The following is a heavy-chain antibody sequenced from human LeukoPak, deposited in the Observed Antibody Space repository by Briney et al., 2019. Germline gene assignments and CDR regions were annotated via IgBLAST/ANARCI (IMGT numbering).Heavy chain of an antibody. CDR2: IIPIFGTA. Sequence: SVKVSCKASGYTFTGYYMHWLRQAPEQGLEWMGGIIPIFGTANYAQKFQGRVTITTDESTSTAYMELSSLRSEDTAVYYCARAGGLLSYYYMDVWGKGTTVTVSS. J-gene: IGHJ6*03. CDR1: GYTFTGYY. V-gene: IGHV1-69*05. CDR3: ARAGGLLSYYYMDV. D-gene: IGHD3-10*01.